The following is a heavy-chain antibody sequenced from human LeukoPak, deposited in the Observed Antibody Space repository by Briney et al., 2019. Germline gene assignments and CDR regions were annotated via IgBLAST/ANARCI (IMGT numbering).Heavy chain of an antibody. CDR2: INPNSGGT. V-gene: IGHV1-2*06. J-gene: IGHJ4*02. Sequence: ASVKVSCKASGYTFTGYYMHWVRQAPGQGLEWVRRINPNSGGTNYAQKFQGRVTMTRDTSISTAYMELSRLRSDDTAVYYCATDLSSGSYYQDYYFDYWGQGTLVTVSS. CDR3: ATDLSSGSYYQDYYFDY. CDR1: GYTFTGYY. D-gene: IGHD3-10*01.